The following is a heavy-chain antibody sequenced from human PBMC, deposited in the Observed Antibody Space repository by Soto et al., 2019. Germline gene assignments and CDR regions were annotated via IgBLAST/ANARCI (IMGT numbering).Heavy chain of an antibody. Sequence: QVQLQESGPGLVKPSQTLSLTCTVSGGSISSGGYYWSWIRQQPGKGLEWIGYIYYSGSTHYNPSLKGRVTISVDTSTNHFSLKLSSVTAADTAVYYCARARKDNWLYYFDYWGQGTLVTVSS. CDR2: IYYSGST. D-gene: IGHD1-1*01. CDR1: GGSISSGGYY. V-gene: IGHV4-31*03. J-gene: IGHJ4*02. CDR3: ARARKDNWLYYFDY.